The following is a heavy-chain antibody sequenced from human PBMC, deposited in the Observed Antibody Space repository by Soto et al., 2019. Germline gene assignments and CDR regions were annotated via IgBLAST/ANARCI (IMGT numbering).Heavy chain of an antibody. V-gene: IGHV3-49*03. CDR2: IRSKAYGGTT. D-gene: IGHD6-6*01. Sequence: PGGSLRLSCTASGFTFGGYAMSWFRHAPGKGLEWVGFIRSKAYGGTTEYAASVKGRFTISRDDSKSIAYLQMNSLKTEDTAVYYCTRDQPAYSSSAGPDYWGQGTLVTVSS. CDR3: TRDQPAYSSSAGPDY. CDR1: GFTFGGYA. J-gene: IGHJ4*02.